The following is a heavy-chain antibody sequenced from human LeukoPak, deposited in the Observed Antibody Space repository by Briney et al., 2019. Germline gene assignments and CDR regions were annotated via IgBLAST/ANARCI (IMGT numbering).Heavy chain of an antibody. CDR3: ARYYGVYGLYGVDV. CDR1: GFNFGIYW. J-gene: IGHJ6*02. V-gene: IGHV3-7*01. CDR2: IKPDGSEK. D-gene: IGHD4-17*01. Sequence: GGSLRLSCEASGFNFGIYWMTWVRQAPGKGLECVANIKPDGSEKNYVDSVKGRFTTSRDNAEKSLYLQMNSLRAEDTAVYYCARYYGVYGLYGVDVWGQGTTVTVSS.